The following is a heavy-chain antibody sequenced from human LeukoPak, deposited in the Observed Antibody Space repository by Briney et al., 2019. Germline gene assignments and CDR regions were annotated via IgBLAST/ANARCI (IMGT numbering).Heavy chain of an antibody. CDR3: ARDQTRFWYSGSNY. D-gene: IGHD1-26*01. J-gene: IGHJ4*02. V-gene: IGHV3-30-3*01. Sequence: GGSLRLSCAASGFTFSSYAMHWVRQAPGKGLEWVAVISYDGSNKYYADSVKGRFTISRDNSKNTLYLQMNSLRAEDTAVYYCARDQTRFWYSGSNYWGQGTLVTVSS. CDR2: ISYDGSNK. CDR1: GFTFSSYA.